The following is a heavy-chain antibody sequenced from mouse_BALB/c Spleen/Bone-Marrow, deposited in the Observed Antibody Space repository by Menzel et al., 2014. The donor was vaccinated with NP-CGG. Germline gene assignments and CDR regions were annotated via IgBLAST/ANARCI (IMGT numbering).Heavy chain of an antibody. CDR1: GYTFTSYW. D-gene: IGHD1-1*01. Sequence: LKESGSELVSPGASVKLSCKASGYTFTSYWMHWVKQRPGQGLEWIGNIYPGSGSTNYDEKFKSKATLTVDTSSSTAYMQLSSLTSEDSAVYYCTRSGYYGSRGYAMDYWGQGTSVTVSS. CDR3: TRSGYYGSRGYAMDY. J-gene: IGHJ4*01. CDR2: IYPGSGST. V-gene: IGHV1S22*01.